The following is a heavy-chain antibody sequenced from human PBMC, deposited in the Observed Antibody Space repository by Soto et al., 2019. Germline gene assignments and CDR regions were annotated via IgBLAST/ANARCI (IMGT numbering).Heavy chain of an antibody. CDR1: GVSISSSSYY. J-gene: IGHJ4*02. V-gene: IGHV4-39*01. CDR2: IYYGGSS. CDR3: ARHGSY. Sequence: QLQLQESGPGLVKPSETLSLTCTVSGVSISSSSYYWGWFRQPPGKGLEWIGTIYYGGSSYSNPSLKSRVTITLDTSKNQVSLTLTSVTAADTAVYYCARHGSYWGQGTLVTVSS.